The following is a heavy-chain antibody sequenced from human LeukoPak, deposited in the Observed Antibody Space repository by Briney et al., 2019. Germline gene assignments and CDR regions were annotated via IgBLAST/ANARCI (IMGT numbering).Heavy chain of an antibody. CDR3: ARHCSSTCWFDP. V-gene: IGHV4-61*02. J-gene: IGHJ5*02. D-gene: IGHD2-2*01. CDR1: GGSISSGSYY. CDR2: IYPSGST. Sequence: SQTLSLTCTVSGGSISSGSYYWSWIRQPAGKGLEWIGRIYPSGSTNYNPSLKSRVTISVDTSKNQFSLKLSSETAADTAVYYCARHCSSTCWFDPWGQGTLVTVSS.